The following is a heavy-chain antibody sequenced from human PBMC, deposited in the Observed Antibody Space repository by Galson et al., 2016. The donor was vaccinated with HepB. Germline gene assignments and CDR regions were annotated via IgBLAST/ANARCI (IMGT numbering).Heavy chain of an antibody. CDR2: IIPKSGRV. V-gene: IGHV1-69*13. J-gene: IGHJ3*02. CDR1: GDTFSNFG. CDR3: ARNYYDSSGYLDAFDI. Sequence: SVKVSCKASGDTFSNFGISWVRQAPGQGLEWMGGIIPKSGRVKYAQKVQGGVTITADESTSTAYMQLSSLRSEDTAVYYCARNYYDSSGYLDAFDIWGQGTMVTVSS. D-gene: IGHD3-22*01.